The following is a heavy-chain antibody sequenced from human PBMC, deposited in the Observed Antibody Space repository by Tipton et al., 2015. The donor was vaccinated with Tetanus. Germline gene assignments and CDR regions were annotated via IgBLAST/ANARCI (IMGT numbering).Heavy chain of an antibody. V-gene: IGHV4-61*02. CDR3: AREHTRYSGSPVATFDI. D-gene: IGHD1-26*01. CDR2: VYNSGST. J-gene: IGHJ3*02. Sequence: TLSLTCTVSGASISSGGYYWSWIRQPAGKGLEWIGRVYNSGSTDYNPSLKSRLAMSLDTSKNQFSLKLSSVTAADTAVYYCAREHTRYSGSPVATFDIWGQGTMVTVSS. CDR1: GASISSGGYY.